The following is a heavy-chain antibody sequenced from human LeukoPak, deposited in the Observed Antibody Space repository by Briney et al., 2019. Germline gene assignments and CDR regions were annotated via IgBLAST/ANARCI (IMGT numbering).Heavy chain of an antibody. CDR3: ARLAYVVAQYYFDY. Sequence: SETLSLTCAVSGYSISSGYYWGWIRQPPGKGLGWSESFYHSGSTYYNPSLKRPVTLSVDTSKNQFSLKLSSVTAADTAVYYCARLAYVVAQYYFDYWGQGTLVTVSS. J-gene: IGHJ4*02. CDR1: GYSISSGYY. V-gene: IGHV4-38-2*01. D-gene: IGHD5-12*01. CDR2: FYHSGST.